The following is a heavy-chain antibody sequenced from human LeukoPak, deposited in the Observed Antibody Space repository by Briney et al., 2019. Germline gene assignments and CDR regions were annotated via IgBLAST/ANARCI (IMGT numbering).Heavy chain of an antibody. D-gene: IGHD2-15*01. Sequence: GGSLRLSCAASGFTFSTYWMHWVRQAPGKGLVWVSRINSDGSSINYADSVKGRFTISRDNAKDTLYLQMNSLRAEDTAVYYCARELSGSSSRHFDYWGQGTLVTVSS. CDR2: INSDGSSI. CDR1: GFTFSTYW. V-gene: IGHV3-74*01. CDR3: ARELSGSSSRHFDY. J-gene: IGHJ4*02.